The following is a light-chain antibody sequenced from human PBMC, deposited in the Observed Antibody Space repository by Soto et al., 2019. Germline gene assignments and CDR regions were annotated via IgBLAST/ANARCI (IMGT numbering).Light chain of an antibody. CDR2: DVS. J-gene: IGLJ1*01. Sequence: QSALTQPPSVSGSPGQSVAISCTGASSDIGSYDRVSWYHQPPGTAPKLIIYDVSNRPSGVPDRFSGAKSGNTASLTISGLQAEDEADYYCSSFTTSDTYVFGTGTKLTDL. CDR3: SSFTTSDTYV. V-gene: IGLV2-18*02. CDR1: SSDIGSYDR.